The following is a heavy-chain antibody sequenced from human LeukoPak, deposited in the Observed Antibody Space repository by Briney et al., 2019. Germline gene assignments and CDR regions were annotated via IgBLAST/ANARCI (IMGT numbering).Heavy chain of an antibody. CDR1: GGTFSSYA. J-gene: IGHJ4*02. Sequence: SVKVSCKASGGTFSSYAISWVRQPPGQELEWMGRIIPIFGTANYAHKFQGRVTITTDESTSTAYMELSSLRSEDTAVYYCAREYAGNPFDYWGQGTLVTVSS. CDR3: AREYAGNPFDY. D-gene: IGHD2-8*01. V-gene: IGHV1-69*05. CDR2: IIPIFGTA.